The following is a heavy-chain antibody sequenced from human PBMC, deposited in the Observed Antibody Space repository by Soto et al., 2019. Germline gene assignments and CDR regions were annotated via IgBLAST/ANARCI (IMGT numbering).Heavy chain of an antibody. CDR2: ISGSGGST. CDR3: AKDREDPRAALDY. CDR1: GFTFSSYA. V-gene: IGHV3-23*01. Sequence: EVQLLESGGGVVQPGGSLRLSCAASGFTFSSYAMSWVRQAPGKGLEWVSAISGSGGSTYYADSVKGRFTISRDNSKNTLYLQMNSLRAEDTAVYYCAKDREDPRAALDYWGQGTLVTVSS. J-gene: IGHJ4*02. D-gene: IGHD1-26*01.